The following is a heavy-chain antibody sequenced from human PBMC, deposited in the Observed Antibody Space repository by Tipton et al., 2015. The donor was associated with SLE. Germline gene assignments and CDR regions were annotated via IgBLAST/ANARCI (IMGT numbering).Heavy chain of an antibody. CDR3: AREPVYYYYYMDV. CDR1: GGSFSGYY. J-gene: IGHJ6*03. Sequence: TLSLTCAVYGGSFSGYYWSWIRQSPGKALEWIGSIYNSENTHYNPSLKSRVTISVDTSKNQVSLRLTSVTAADTAVYYCAREPVYYYYYMDVWGKGTTVTVSS. CDR2: IYNSENT. V-gene: IGHV4-34*01.